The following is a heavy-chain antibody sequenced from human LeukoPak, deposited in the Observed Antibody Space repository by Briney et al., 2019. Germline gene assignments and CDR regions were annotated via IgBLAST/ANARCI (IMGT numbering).Heavy chain of an antibody. V-gene: IGHV3-74*01. J-gene: IGHJ4*02. D-gene: IGHD5-18*01. CDR2: INGEGVNI. CDR3: ARGRGSTYGLFDY. Sequence: PGGSLRLSCAASGFTFSSHWMHWVRHAPGKGLVWVSRINGEGVNIYYADSVKGRFTISRYNAKNTLYLQMISLKAEDTAVYYCARGRGSTYGLFDYWGQGTLVTVPS. CDR1: GFTFSSHW.